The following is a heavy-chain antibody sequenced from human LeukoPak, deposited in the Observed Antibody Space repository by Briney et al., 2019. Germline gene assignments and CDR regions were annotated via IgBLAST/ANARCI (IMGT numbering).Heavy chain of an antibody. V-gene: IGHV3-74*01. D-gene: IGHD2-2*01. CDR1: GFTFSNYW. CDR3: ARDGYCSSTSCYYFDY. CDR2: INSDGSST. J-gene: IGHJ4*02. Sequence: GGSLRLSCAASGFTFSNYWIHWVRHAPGKGLVWVSRINSDGSSTSYADSVKGRFTISRDNAKNTLYLQMNSLRAEDTAVYYCARDGYCSSTSCYYFDYWGQGTLVTVSS.